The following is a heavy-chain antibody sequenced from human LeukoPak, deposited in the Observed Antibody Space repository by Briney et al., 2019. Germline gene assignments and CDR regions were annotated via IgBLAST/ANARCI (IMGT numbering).Heavy chain of an antibody. CDR3: ARPRLLFGSGPILV. J-gene: IGHJ4*02. CDR2: FSHTGSP. CDR1: GATFSGYY. D-gene: IGHD3-10*01. Sequence: SGTLSLTCAASGATFSGYYWSWVRQPPGKGLEWIGEFSHTGSPIYNPSLKSRVNISIDTSKNQFSLRLTSVTAADTAVYFCARPRLLFGSGPILVWGQGTLVTVSS. V-gene: IGHV4-34*01.